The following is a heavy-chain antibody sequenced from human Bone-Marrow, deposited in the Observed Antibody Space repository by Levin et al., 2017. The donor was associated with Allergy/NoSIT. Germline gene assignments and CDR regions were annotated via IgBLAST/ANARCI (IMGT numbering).Heavy chain of an antibody. D-gene: IGHD2-2*01. J-gene: IGHJ4*02. CDR2: IFHDGSNE. CDR1: GFTFSKYG. Sequence: GGSLRLSCAASGFTFSKYGMHWVRQAPGKGLEWVAVIFHDGSNENYGDSAKGRFSISRDNSKNTLFLQMISLRVEDTAVYYCARGQGAAVVPATTDFDFWGQGTLVTVSS. V-gene: IGHV3-33*02. CDR3: ARGQGAAVVPATTDFDF.